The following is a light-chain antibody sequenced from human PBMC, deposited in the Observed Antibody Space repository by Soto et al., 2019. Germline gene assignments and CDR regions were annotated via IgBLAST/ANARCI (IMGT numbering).Light chain of an antibody. CDR2: SNN. Sequence: SVLTQPPSASGAPGQGVTISCSGSSSNIGSHVVSWYQQLPGTAPKLLIYSNNHRPSGVPDRFSGSKSGTSASLAISGLQSEDEADYYCAAWDDSLNAPYVFGTGTKVTVL. CDR3: AAWDDSLNAPYV. J-gene: IGLJ1*01. CDR1: SSNIGSHV. V-gene: IGLV1-44*01.